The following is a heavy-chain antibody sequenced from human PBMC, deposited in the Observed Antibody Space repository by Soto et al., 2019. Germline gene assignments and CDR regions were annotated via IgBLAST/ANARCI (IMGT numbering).Heavy chain of an antibody. Sequence: EVHLVESGGGLVQPGGSLRLSCAASGFIFSDHYMDWVRQAPGKGLEWVGRTRNKANSYTTEYAASVKGRFTISRDNAKNSLYLQMNSLRAEDTALYYCAKGSPYSSSSSMDVWGQGTTVTVSS. CDR2: TRNKANSYTT. CDR1: GFIFSDHY. J-gene: IGHJ6*02. D-gene: IGHD6-6*01. CDR3: AKGSPYSSSSSMDV. V-gene: IGHV3-72*01.